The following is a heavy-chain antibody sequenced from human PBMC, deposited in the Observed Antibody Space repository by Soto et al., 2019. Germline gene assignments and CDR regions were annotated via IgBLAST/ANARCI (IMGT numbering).Heavy chain of an antibody. V-gene: IGHV4-34*01. J-gene: IGHJ4*02. D-gene: IGHD5-18*01. CDR3: ARGLGYTYGHVPLDY. Sequence: QVQLQQWGAGLLKPSETLSLTCAVYGGSFSGYYWRWIRQPPGKGLEWIGEINHSGSTNYNPSLKSRVTISIDTSKNQFSLKLSSVTAADTALYYCARGLGYTYGHVPLDYWGQGTLVTVSS. CDR2: INHSGST. CDR1: GGSFSGYY.